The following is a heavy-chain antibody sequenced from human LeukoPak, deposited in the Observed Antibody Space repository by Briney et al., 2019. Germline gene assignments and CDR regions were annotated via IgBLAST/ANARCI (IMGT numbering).Heavy chain of an antibody. V-gene: IGHV4-34*01. Sequence: NPSETLSLTCAVYGGSFSGYYWSWIRQPPGKGLEWIGEINHSGSTNYNPSLKSRVTISVDTSKDQFSLKLSSVTAADTAVYYCARGANLLWFGEINFLDPWGQGTLVTVSS. CDR2: INHSGST. CDR3: ARGANLLWFGEINFLDP. J-gene: IGHJ5*02. D-gene: IGHD3-10*01. CDR1: GGSFSGYY.